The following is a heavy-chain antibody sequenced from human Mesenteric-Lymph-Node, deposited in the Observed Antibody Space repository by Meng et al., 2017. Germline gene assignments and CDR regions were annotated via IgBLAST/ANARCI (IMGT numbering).Heavy chain of an antibody. D-gene: IGHD3-10*01. CDR3: AREMVRGVTPRADAFDI. V-gene: IGHV3-11*04. J-gene: IGHJ3*02. Sequence: GESLKISCAASGFTFSDYYMSWIRQAPGKGLEWVSYISSSGSTIYYADSVKGRFTISRDNSKNTLYLQMNSLRAEDTAVYYCAREMVRGVTPRADAFDIWGQGTMVTVSS. CDR2: ISSSGSTI. CDR1: GFTFSDYY.